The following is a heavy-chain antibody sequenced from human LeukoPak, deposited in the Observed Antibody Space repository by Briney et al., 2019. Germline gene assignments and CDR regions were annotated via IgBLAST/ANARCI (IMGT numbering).Heavy chain of an antibody. J-gene: IGHJ4*02. Sequence: GGSLRLSCAASGFTFSSYAMSWVRQAPGKGLEWVSAISGSGGSTYYADSVKGRFTISRDNSKNTLYLQMNSLRAEDTAVYYCAKGLPGKAVAGTGFYFDYWGQGTLVTVSS. V-gene: IGHV3-23*01. CDR1: GFTFSSYA. D-gene: IGHD6-19*01. CDR2: ISGSGGST. CDR3: AKGLPGKAVAGTGFYFDY.